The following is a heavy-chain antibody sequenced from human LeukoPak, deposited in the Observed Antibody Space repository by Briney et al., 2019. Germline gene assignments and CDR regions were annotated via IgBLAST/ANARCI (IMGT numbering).Heavy chain of an antibody. CDR2: IYYSGST. CDR1: GGSISSSSYY. Sequence: SETLSLTCTVSGGSISSSSYYWGWIRQPPGKGLEWIGSIYYSGSTYYNPSLKSRVTISVDTSKNQFSLKLSSVTAADMAVYHCARLFEYYDSSGYSRTRGDYWGQGTLVTVSS. D-gene: IGHD3-22*01. V-gene: IGHV4-39*01. CDR3: ARLFEYYDSSGYSRTRGDY. J-gene: IGHJ4*02.